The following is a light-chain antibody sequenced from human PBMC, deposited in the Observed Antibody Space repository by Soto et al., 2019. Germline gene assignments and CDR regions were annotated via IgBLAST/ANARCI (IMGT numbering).Light chain of an antibody. Sequence: QSALTQPPSASGSPEQSVTISCTGTSSDVGGYKFVSWYQQHPGKAPKLIIYEVIKRPSGVPDRFSGSKSGNTASLTVSGLQAEDEGDYYCSSYGGSNNLVFGGGTKVTVL. CDR3: SSYGGSNNLV. CDR1: SSDVGGYKF. V-gene: IGLV2-8*01. J-gene: IGLJ2*01. CDR2: EVI.